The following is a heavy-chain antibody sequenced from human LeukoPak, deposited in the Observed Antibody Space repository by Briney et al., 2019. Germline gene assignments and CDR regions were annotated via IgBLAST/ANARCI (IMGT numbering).Heavy chain of an antibody. CDR2: ISGSGGST. Sequence: PGGSLTLSCSASGFTFNNFWMSWVRQAPGKGLEWVSAISGSGGSTYYADSVKGRFTISRDNSKNTLYLQMNSLRAEDTALYYCAKDITHQLARGYFQHWGQGTLVTVSS. CDR3: AKDITHQLARGYFQH. V-gene: IGHV3-23*01. CDR1: GFTFNNFW. D-gene: IGHD1-14*01. J-gene: IGHJ1*01.